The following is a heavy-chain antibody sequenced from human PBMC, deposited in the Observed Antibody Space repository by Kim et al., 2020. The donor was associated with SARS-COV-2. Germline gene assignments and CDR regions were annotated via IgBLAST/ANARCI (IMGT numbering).Heavy chain of an antibody. CDR1: GGSIGSYY. Sequence: SETLSLTCTVSGGSIGSYYWTWIRQTPEKRLEWIAFISYRGSATYNPSLKSRVSMSIDTSKNRFSLKLTSVTAADAAVYYCARHVGSGWPPGRFDPGSQGIVVIVSS. CDR3: ARHVGSGWPPGRFDP. J-gene: IGHJ5*02. D-gene: IGHD6-19*01. V-gene: IGHV4-59*08. CDR2: ISYRGSA.